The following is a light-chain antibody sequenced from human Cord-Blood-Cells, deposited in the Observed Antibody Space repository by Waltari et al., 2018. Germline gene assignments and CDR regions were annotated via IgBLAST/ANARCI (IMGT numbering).Light chain of an antibody. CDR3: QQYDGLPRT. CDR2: AAS. Sequence: DIQMTQSPSSLSASVGDKVTLTCHASQDVSSWLAWYQQKPGKAPKPLIYAASSLQSGVPSRFSGGGSGTDFTLTINSLQPEDFAIYYCQQYDGLPRTFGQGTKVEVK. J-gene: IGKJ1*01. CDR1: QDVSSW. V-gene: IGKV1D-16*01.